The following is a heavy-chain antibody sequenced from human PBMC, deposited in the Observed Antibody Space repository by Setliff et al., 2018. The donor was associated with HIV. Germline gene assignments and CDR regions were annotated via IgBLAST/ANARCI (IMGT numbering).Heavy chain of an antibody. CDR2: IIPIFGTA. V-gene: IGHV1-69*06. J-gene: IGHJ4*02. Sequence: GASVKVSCKASGDTFSNYAISWVRQAPGQGLEWMGGIIPIFGTANYAQKFEGRVTITADKSTSTAYMEVNSLRFEDTAVYYCARGSYSSSPEGYFDNWGQGTLVTVPQ. D-gene: IGHD6-6*01. CDR3: ARGSYSSSPEGYFDN. CDR1: GDTFSNYA.